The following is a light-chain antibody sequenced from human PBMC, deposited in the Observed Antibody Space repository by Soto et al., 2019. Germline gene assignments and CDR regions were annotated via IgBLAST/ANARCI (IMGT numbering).Light chain of an antibody. V-gene: IGLV1-40*01. J-gene: IGLJ3*02. CDR3: QSYDSSLSGSV. CDR2: GNS. Sequence: QSVLTQPPSVSGAPGQRVTLSCTGSSSNIGAPYDVHWYQQLPGTAPKFLIHGNSNRPSGVPDRFSGSKSGTSASLAITGLQAEDEADSYCQSYDSSLSGSVFGGGTKLTVL. CDR1: SSNIGAPYD.